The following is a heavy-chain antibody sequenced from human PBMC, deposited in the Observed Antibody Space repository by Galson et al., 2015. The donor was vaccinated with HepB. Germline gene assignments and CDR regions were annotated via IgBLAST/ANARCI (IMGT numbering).Heavy chain of an antibody. CDR2: INPNSGGT. CDR1: GYTFTGYY. J-gene: IGHJ3*02. Sequence: SVKVSCKASGYTFTGYYMHWVRQAPGQGLEWMGWINPNSGGTNYAQKFQGRVTMTRDTSISTAYMELSRLRSDDTAVYYCARVMSKYYYDSSGTKQLSAFDIWGQGTMVTVSS. V-gene: IGHV1-2*02. D-gene: IGHD3-22*01. CDR3: ARVMSKYYYDSSGTKQLSAFDI.